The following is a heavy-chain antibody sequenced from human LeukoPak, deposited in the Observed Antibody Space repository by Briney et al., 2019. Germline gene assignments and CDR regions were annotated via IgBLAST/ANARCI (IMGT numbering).Heavy chain of an antibody. J-gene: IGHJ5*02. Sequence: GASVKVSCKASGYTFTSYAMHWVRQAPGQRLEWMGWINAGNGNTKYSQKFQGRVTITRDTSASTAYMELSSLRSEDTAVYYCARDQHRSYYYDSSGYHWFDPWGQGTLVTVSS. V-gene: IGHV1-3*01. CDR2: INAGNGNT. CDR1: GYTFTSYA. D-gene: IGHD3-22*01. CDR3: ARDQHRSYYYDSSGYHWFDP.